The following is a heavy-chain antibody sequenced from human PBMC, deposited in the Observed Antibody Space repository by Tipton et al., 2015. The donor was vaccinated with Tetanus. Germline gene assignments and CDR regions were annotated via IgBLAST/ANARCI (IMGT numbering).Heavy chain of an antibody. CDR3: ARDQGGGRVARLNWFDP. J-gene: IGHJ5*02. Sequence: TLSLTCTVSGGSVRSGDYSWNWIRQPPGKGLEWLAYVSYSGRTNSNYSLKSRITISQDTSKNQFSLRLSSVTAADTAVYYCARDQGGGRVARLNWFDPWGQGTLVTVSS. V-gene: IGHV4-61*08. D-gene: IGHD3-16*01. CDR2: VSYSGRT. CDR1: GGSVRSGDYS.